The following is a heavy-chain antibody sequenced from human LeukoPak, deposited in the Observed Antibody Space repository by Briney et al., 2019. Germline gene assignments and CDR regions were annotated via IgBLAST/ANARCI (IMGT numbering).Heavy chain of an antibody. Sequence: GGSLRLSCAASGFTFSSYGMSWVRQASGQGLEWVSVISGSGSSTYYADSVKGRFTISRDNSKNTLYLQMNSLRAEDTAVYYCATDSSSWYGTPPDYWGQGTLVTVSS. D-gene: IGHD6-13*01. J-gene: IGHJ4*02. V-gene: IGHV3-23*01. CDR2: ISGSGSST. CDR1: GFTFSSYG. CDR3: ATDSSSWYGTPPDY.